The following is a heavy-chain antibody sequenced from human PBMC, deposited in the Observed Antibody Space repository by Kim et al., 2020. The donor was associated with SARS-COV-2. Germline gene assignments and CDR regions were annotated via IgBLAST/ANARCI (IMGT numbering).Heavy chain of an antibody. Sequence: GGSLRLSCAASEFIFADNDMAWIRQAPGKGLEWISFIRSRTGDISYGDSVKGRFIISRDNVKNSLYLQMNRLRLEDTAVYYCARQVGHMYANGQWYFDL. CDR3: ARQVGHMYANGQWYFDL. V-gene: IGHV3-11*03. CDR1: EFIFADND. CDR2: IRSRTGDI. J-gene: IGHJ2*01. D-gene: IGHD2-8*01.